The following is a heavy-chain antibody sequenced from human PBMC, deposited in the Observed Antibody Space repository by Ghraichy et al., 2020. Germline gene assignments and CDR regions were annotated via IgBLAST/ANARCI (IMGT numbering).Heavy chain of an antibody. V-gene: IGHV4-30-4*01. J-gene: IGHJ4*02. CDR1: GGSISSGDYY. Sequence: SETLSLTCTVSGGSISSGDYYWSWIRQPPGKGLEWIGYIYYSGSTYYNPSLKSRVTISVDTSKNQFSLKLSSVTAADTAVYYCARKSSHGYNYLDYWGQGTLVTVSS. D-gene: IGHD5-24*01. CDR3: ARKSSHGYNYLDY. CDR2: IYYSGST.